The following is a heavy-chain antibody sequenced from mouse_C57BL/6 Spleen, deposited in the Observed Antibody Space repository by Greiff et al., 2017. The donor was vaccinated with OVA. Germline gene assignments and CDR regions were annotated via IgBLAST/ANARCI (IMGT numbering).Heavy chain of an antibody. D-gene: IGHD2-5*01. CDR2: INPSSGYT. V-gene: IGHV1-7*01. CDR3: AEERSCVSNPSYAMDC. Sequence: QVQLQQSGAELAKPGASVKLSCKASGYTFTSYWMHWVKQRHGQGLEWIGYINPSSGYTKYNQKFKDKATLTADKSSSTAYMQLSSLTYEDSAVYYDAEERSCVSNPSYAMDCWDQETSFPVPS. CDR1: GYTFTSYW. J-gene: IGHJ4*01.